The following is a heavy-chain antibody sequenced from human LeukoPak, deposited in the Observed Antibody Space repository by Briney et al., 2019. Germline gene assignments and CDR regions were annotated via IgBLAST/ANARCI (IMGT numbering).Heavy chain of an antibody. D-gene: IGHD6-19*01. CDR3: AREAVAATLDY. J-gene: IGHJ4*02. V-gene: IGHV3-21*01. Sequence: GGSLRLSCAASGFTFSSYSMNWVRQAPGKGLEWVSSISSSSSYIYYADSVKGRFTISRDNSKNTLYLQMNSLRAEDTAVYYCAREAVAATLDYWGQGTLVTVSS. CDR1: GFTFSSYS. CDR2: ISSSSSYI.